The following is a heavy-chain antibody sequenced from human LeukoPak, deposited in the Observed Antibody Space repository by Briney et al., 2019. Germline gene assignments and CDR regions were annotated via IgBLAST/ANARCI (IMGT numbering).Heavy chain of an antibody. CDR1: GDSITNSSYY. D-gene: IGHD3-22*01. V-gene: IGHV4-39*01. CDR3: ARQFINLIVVVITPNWFDP. CDR2: IYYSGTT. J-gene: IGHJ5*02. Sequence: SETLSLTCTVSGDSITNSSYYWGWIRQPPGQGLEWIGSIYYSGTTSYNPSLKSRVTMSVDTSKNQFSLKLNSVTAADTAVYYCARQFINLIVVVITPNWFDPWGQGTLVTVSS.